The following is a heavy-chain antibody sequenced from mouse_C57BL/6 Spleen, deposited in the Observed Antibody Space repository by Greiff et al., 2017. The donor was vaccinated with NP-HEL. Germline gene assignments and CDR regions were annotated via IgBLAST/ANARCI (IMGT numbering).Heavy chain of an antibody. CDR1: GYTFTSYG. CDR2: IYPRSGNT. J-gene: IGHJ3*01. Sequence: VQLQQSGAELARPGASVKLSCKASGYTFTSYGISWVKQRTGQGLEWIGEIYPRSGNTYYNEKFKGKATLTADKSSSTAYMELRSLTSDDSAVYFCARSDDYDSFAYWGQGTLVTVSA. D-gene: IGHD2-4*01. CDR3: ARSDDYDSFAY. V-gene: IGHV1-81*01.